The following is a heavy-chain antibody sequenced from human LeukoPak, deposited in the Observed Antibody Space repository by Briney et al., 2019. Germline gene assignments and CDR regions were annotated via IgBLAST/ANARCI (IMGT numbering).Heavy chain of an antibody. Sequence: GRSLRLSCAASGFSFSNAWMSWVRQASGKGLEWVGRIKSKTDGGTINYAAPVKGRFTISRDDSTKMVFLKMNSLNTEDTAVYYCCRGWLDYWGQGTLVAVSS. CDR3: CRGWLDY. D-gene: IGHD1-26*01. J-gene: IGHJ4*02. V-gene: IGHV3-15*01. CDR1: GFSFSNAW. CDR2: IKSKTDGGTI.